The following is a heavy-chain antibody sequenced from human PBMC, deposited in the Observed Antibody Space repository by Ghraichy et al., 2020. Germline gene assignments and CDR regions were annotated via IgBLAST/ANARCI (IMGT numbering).Heavy chain of an antibody. CDR2: INSDGSST. CDR1: GFTLTNYG. J-gene: IGHJ4*02. CDR3: HSLLIGPGCRKNDY. V-gene: IGHV3-74*01. Sequence: GGSLRLSCAASGFTLTNYGMHWVRQAPGKGLEWVAIINSDGSSTYYAGSVKGRFIISRDNAKNTIYLQMNSLRAEDTAFYYCHSLLIGPGCRKNDYLGQGTLVTVSS. D-gene: IGHD2-15*01.